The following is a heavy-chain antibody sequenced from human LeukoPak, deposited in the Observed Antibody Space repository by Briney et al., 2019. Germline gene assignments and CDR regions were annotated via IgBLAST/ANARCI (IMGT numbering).Heavy chain of an antibody. Sequence: PSETLSLTCAVYGGSFSGYYWSWIRQPPGKGLEWIGEINHSGSTNYNPSLKSRVTISVDTSKNQFSLKLSSVTAADTAVYYCARGTVGARSRFDYWGQGTLVTVSS. CDR3: ARGTVGARSRFDY. D-gene: IGHD1-26*01. V-gene: IGHV4-34*01. J-gene: IGHJ4*02. CDR1: GGSFSGYY. CDR2: INHSGST.